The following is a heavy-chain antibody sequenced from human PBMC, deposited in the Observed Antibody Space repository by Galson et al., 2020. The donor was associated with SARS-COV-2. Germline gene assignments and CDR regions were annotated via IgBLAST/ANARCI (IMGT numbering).Heavy chain of an antibody. D-gene: IGHD2-15*01. CDR2: IRTKANSYAT. Sequence: GGSLRLSCAASGFTFSGSTIHWVRQASGKGLEWVDRIRTKANSYATAYAASVKGRFTISRDDSQNTASLQMNSLRTEDTAMYYCIRRGTLGYCSGGSCYSDTWGQGTLVTVSS. V-gene: IGHV3-73*01. J-gene: IGHJ5*02. CDR1: GFTFSGST. CDR3: IRRGTLGYCSGGSCYSDT.